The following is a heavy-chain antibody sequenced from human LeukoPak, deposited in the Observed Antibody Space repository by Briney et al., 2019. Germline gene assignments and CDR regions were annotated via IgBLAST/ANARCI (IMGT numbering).Heavy chain of an antibody. Sequence: PGGSLRLSCAASGFTFSSYAMHWVRQAPGKGLEWVAVISYDGSNKYYADSVKGRFTIPRDNSKDTLYLQMNSLRAEDTAVYYCAGREMGNWGQGTLVTVSS. CDR1: GFTFSSYA. D-gene: IGHD5-24*01. CDR2: ISYDGSNK. V-gene: IGHV3-30*04. J-gene: IGHJ4*02. CDR3: AGREMGN.